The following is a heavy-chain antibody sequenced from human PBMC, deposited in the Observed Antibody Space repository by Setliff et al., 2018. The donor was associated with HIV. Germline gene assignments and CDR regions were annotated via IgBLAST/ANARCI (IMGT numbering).Heavy chain of an antibody. CDR2: IYPGDSDT. V-gene: IGHV5-51*01. D-gene: IGHD1-26*01. J-gene: IGHJ3*01. Sequence: PGESLKISCQSSGYSFSSNWIAWVRQMPGEGLEWMGIIYPGDSDTRYSPSLQGQVSISVDMSLNTAYQQWRSLKASDTAMYYCARVMVGAYDAFDLWGQGTMVTVSS. CDR3: ARVMVGAYDAFDL. CDR1: GYSFSSNW.